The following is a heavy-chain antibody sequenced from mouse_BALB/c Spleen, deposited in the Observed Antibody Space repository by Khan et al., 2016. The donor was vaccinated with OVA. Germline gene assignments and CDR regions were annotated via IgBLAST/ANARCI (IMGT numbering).Heavy chain of an antibody. CDR1: GYSFTGYN. V-gene: IGHV1-39*01. CDR3: ARSTWYFDA. Sequence: EVELVESGPELEKPGASVKISCKASGYSFTGYNMNWVKQSNGKSLEWIGNIDPYYGGISYNQKFKGKATLTVDKSSSTAYMQLKSLTSEDSAVYYCARSTWYFDAWGAGTTVTVSS. CDR2: IDPYYGGI. J-gene: IGHJ1*01.